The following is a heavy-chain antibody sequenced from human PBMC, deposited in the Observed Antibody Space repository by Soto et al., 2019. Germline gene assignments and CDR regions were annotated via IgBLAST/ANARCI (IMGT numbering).Heavy chain of an antibody. J-gene: IGHJ6*02. V-gene: IGHV4-34*01. CDR2: INHSGST. CDR3: AGFGELFLDV. Sequence: QVQLQQWGAGLLKPSETLSLTCAVYGGSFSGYYWSWIRQPPGKGLEWIGEINHSGSTNYNPSLKSRVTISVHTSKNQFSLKLSSVTAADTAVYYCAGFGELFLDVWGQGTTVTVSS. CDR1: GGSFSGYY. D-gene: IGHD3-10*01.